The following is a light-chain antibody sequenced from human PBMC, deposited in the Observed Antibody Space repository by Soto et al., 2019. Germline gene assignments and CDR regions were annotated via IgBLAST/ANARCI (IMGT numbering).Light chain of an antibody. V-gene: IGKV1-33*01. CDR1: QDISNY. CDR3: QQYDNLLT. J-gene: IGKJ4*01. CDR2: DAS. Sequence: DIQMTQSPSSLSASVGDRVTITCQASQDISNYLNWYQQKQGKAPQLLIYDASNLETGVPSRFSGSGSGTDFTFTISSLQPEDIATYYCQQYDNLLTFGGGTKVEIK.